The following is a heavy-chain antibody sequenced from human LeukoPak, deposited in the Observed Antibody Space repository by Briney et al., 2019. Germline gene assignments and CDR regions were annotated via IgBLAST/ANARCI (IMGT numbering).Heavy chain of an antibody. D-gene: IGHD2-8*01. CDR1: GGSISSSSYY. Sequence: SETLSLTCTVSGGSISSSSYYWGWIRQPPGKGLEWIGSIYYSGSTYYNPSLKSRVTICVDTSKNQFSLKLSSVTAADTAVYYCARRNVLMVYAIDYWGQGTLVTVSS. J-gene: IGHJ4*02. V-gene: IGHV4-39*01. CDR3: ARRNVLMVYAIDY. CDR2: IYYSGST.